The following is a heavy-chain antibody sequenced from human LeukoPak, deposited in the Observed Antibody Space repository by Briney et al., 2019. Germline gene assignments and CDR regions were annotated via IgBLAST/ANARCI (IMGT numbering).Heavy chain of an antibody. Sequence: GGSLRLSCAASGFTFTSYWMSWVRQAPGKGLEWVSGIGGGGTEYYADSVKGRFIISSDSSQNLVHLQMNSLTVEDTALYYCARAQPALDYWGQGTLVTVSS. CDR2: IGGGGTE. D-gene: IGHD2-2*01. CDR3: ARAQPALDY. CDR1: GFTFTSYW. V-gene: IGHV3-23*01. J-gene: IGHJ4*02.